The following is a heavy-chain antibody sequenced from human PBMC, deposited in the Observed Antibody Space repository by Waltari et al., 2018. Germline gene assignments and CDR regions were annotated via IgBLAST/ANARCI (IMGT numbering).Heavy chain of an antibody. D-gene: IGHD6-13*01. Sequence: QVRLQESGPGLVKPSQTLSLTCTVSGGSISGGGYYWSWARQHPGKGLERIGNIVYIGNTFSNPSRKSRVIISVDTSRNQFSLRLISVTAADTAVYYCARDGAAAAGLDYWGQGTPVTVSS. CDR3: ARDGAAAAGLDY. V-gene: IGHV4-31*03. CDR1: GGSISGGGYY. J-gene: IGHJ4*02. CDR2: IVYIGNT.